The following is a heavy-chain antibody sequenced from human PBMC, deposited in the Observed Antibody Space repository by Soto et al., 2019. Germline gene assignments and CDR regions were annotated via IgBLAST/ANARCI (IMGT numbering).Heavy chain of an antibody. V-gene: IGHV1-8*02. J-gene: IGHJ4*02. D-gene: IGHD2-8*01. CDR1: GGTFSSYA. CDR3: MRYGVAATY. CDR2: MNPNSGNT. Sequence: ASVKVSCKASGGTFSSYAISWVRQAPGQGLEWMGWMNPNSGNTGYAQKFQDRITLTRDTSITTAYMELSSLTSDDTAVYFCMRYGVAATYWGQGTQVTVSS.